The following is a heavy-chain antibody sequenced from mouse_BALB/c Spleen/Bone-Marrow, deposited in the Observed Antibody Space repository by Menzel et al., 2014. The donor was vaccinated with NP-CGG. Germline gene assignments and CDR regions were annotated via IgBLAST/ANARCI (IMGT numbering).Heavy chain of an antibody. J-gene: IGHJ2*01. CDR3: TRGGNWEDFDY. V-gene: IGHV5-17*02. CDR1: GFTFSSFG. CDR2: IRSGSSSI. Sequence: EVLGVESGGGLVQPGGSRKLSCAASGFTFSSFGLHWVRQAPEKGLEWVASIRSGSSSIFYADTVKGRFTISRDNPKNTLFLQMTSLRSEDTAIYYCTRGGNWEDFDYGGQGTTLTVSS. D-gene: IGHD4-1*01.